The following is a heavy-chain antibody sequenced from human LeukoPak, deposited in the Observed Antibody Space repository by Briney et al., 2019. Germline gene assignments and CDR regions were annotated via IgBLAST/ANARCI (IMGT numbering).Heavy chain of an antibody. CDR1: GGSISSYY. CDR3: ARVQGDYGGNSGGYYYYYGMDV. CDR2: IYYSGST. J-gene: IGHJ6*02. V-gene: IGHV4-59*01. D-gene: IGHD4-23*01. Sequence: PSETLSLTCTVSGGSISSYYWSWIRQPPGKGLEWIGYIYYSGSTNYNPSLKSRVTISVDTSKNQFSLKLSSVTAADTAVCYCARVQGDYGGNSGGYYYYYGMDVWGQGTTVTVSS.